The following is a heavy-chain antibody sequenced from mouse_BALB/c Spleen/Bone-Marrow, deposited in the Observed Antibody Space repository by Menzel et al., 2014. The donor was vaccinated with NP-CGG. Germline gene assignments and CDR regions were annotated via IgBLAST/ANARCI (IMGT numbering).Heavy chain of an antibody. Sequence: DVKLVESGGGLVQPGGSLRLSCAPSGFTFTDYYMSWVRQPPGKALEWLGFIRNKANGYTTEYSAPVKGRFTISRDNSQSILYLQMNTLRAEDSATYYCARDGYDDYWGQGTTLTVSS. J-gene: IGHJ2*01. D-gene: IGHD2-2*01. V-gene: IGHV7-3*02. CDR2: IRNKANGYTT. CDR3: ARDGYDDY. CDR1: GFTFTDYY.